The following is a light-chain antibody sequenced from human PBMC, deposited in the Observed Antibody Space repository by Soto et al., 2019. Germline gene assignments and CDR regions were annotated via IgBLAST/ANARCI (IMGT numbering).Light chain of an antibody. CDR2: DIS. Sequence: EIVMTQSPATLSVSPGERVTLSCRASQSVSSNLAWYQQKPGQAPSLLIYDISARATGIPTRFSGSGSGTEFTLTISSLQSEDFAVYYCQQYNDWPLTFGGGTKVEIK. CDR1: QSVSSN. J-gene: IGKJ4*01. CDR3: QQYNDWPLT. V-gene: IGKV3D-15*01.